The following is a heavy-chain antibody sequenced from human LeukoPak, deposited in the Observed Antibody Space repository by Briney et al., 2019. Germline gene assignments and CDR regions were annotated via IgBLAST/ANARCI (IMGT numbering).Heavy chain of an antibody. CDR1: GYSFTSYS. J-gene: IGHJ4*02. CDR3: ARSGWGYSFDY. Sequence: GESLKISCKASGYSFTSYSIGWVRQMPGKGLEWMGIIYQGDSDTRYSPSFQGQVTISADKSISTAYLQWSSLKASDTAIFYCARSGWGYSFDYWGQGTLVTVSS. V-gene: IGHV5-51*01. D-gene: IGHD3-10*01. CDR2: IYQGDSDT.